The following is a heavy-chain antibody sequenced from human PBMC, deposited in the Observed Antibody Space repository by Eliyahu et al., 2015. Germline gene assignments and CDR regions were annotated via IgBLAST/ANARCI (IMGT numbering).Heavy chain of an antibody. D-gene: IGHD6-19*01. CDR3: AKDQFAIAVAGTAD. V-gene: IGHV3-23*04. CDR1: GFTFXSYA. CDR2: ISGSGGST. Sequence: EVQLVESGGGLVQPGGSLXLSCAASGFTFXSYAMSWVRQAPGKGLGWVSAISGSGGSTYYADSVKGRFTISRDNSKNTLYLQMNSLRAEDTAVYYCAKDQFAIAVAGTADWGQGTLVTVSS. J-gene: IGHJ4*02.